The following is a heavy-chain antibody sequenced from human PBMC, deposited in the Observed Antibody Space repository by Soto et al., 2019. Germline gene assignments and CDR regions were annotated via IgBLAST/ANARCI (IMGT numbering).Heavy chain of an antibody. CDR2: IYYSGST. CDR1: GGSISSYY. CDR3: ARDNRIPAGYSGYFPRYYYYGMDV. Sequence: PSETLSLTCTVSGGSISSYYLSWIRQPPGKGLEWIGYIYYSGSTNYNPSLKSRVTISVDTSKNQFSLKLSSVTAADTAVYYCARDNRIPAGYSGYFPRYYYYGMDVWGQGTTVTVSS. V-gene: IGHV4-59*01. D-gene: IGHD5-12*01. J-gene: IGHJ6*02.